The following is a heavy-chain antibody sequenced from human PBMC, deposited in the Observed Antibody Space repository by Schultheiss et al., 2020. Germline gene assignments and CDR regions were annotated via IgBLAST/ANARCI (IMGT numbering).Heavy chain of an antibody. CDR3: ARDTYYYGLDV. V-gene: IGHV4-39*07. J-gene: IGHJ6*02. CDR1: GGSVSSGSYY. Sequence: SETLSLTCTVSGGSVSSGSYYWGWIRQPPGKGLEWIGSIYYSGSTYYNPSLKSRVTISIDTSKNQFSLKVNSVTAADTAVYYCARDTYYYGLDVWGQGTAVTVSS. CDR2: IYYSGST.